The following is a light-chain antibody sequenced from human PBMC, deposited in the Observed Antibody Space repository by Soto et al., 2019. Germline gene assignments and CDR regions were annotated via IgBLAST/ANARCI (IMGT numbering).Light chain of an antibody. CDR1: QSVTNN. V-gene: IGKV3-15*01. CDR3: QQYNTWPRT. J-gene: IGKJ1*01. CDR2: GAS. Sequence: EIVLTQSPATLSVSPGERATLSCRASQSVTNNLAWYQQRPGQSPRLIIYGASTRATAIPARFSGSGSGTEFTLSISSLQSEDFAVYYCQQYNTWPRTFGQGTKVDIK.